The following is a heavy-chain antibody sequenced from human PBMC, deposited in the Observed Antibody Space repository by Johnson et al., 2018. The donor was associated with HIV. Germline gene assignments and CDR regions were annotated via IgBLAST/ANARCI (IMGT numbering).Heavy chain of an antibody. CDR2: IKQDGSEK. V-gene: IGHV3-7*01. CDR1: TFTFRNYW. D-gene: IGHD2-15*01. J-gene: IGHJ3*02. CDR3: ARARWYLGGGSCCAFDI. Sequence: VQLVESGGGLVKPGGSLRLSCAASTFTFRNYWMSWVRQAPGKGLEWVADIKQDGSEKYYVDSVKGRFTISRDNAKNSLYLQMNSLRAEDTAVYYCARARWYLGGGSCCAFDIWGQGTMVTVSS.